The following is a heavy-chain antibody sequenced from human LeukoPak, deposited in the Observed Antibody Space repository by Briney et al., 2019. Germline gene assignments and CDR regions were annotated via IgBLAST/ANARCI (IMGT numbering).Heavy chain of an antibody. D-gene: IGHD3-22*01. CDR3: ARVHDTSGYYYMLDY. Sequence: SETLSLTCTVSGGSISSYYWSWIRQPPGKGLEWIGYIYYSGSTNYNPSLKSRVTTSVDTSKNQFSLKLSSVTAADTAVYYCARVHDTSGYYYMLDYWGQGTLVTVSS. CDR1: GGSISSYY. CDR2: IYYSGST. J-gene: IGHJ4*02. V-gene: IGHV4-59*01.